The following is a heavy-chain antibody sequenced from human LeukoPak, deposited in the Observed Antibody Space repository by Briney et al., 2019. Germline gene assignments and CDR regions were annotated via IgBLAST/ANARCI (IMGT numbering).Heavy chain of an antibody. J-gene: IGHJ4*02. V-gene: IGHV3-23*01. D-gene: IGHD6-13*01. CDR1: GFTFSSYA. Sequence: PGGSLRLSCAASGFTFSSYAMSWVRQAPGKGLEWVSAVSGSGGSTYYADSVRGRFTISRDNSKNTLYLQMNSLRAEDTAVYYCAKDREQLVLNYWGQGTLVTVSS. CDR2: VSGSGGST. CDR3: AKDREQLVLNY.